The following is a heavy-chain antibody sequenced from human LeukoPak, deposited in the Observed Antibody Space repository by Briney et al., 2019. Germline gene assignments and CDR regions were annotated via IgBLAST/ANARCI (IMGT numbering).Heavy chain of an antibody. V-gene: IGHV4-34*01. D-gene: IGHD6-13*01. CDR1: GGSFSGYY. Sequence: ASETLSLTCAVYGGSFSGYYWSWIRQPPGKGLEWIGEINHSGSTNYNPSLKSRVTISVDTSKNQFSLKLSSVTAADTAVYYCARDRVGQQLVGRNYYYYYMDVWGKGTTVTISS. CDR3: ARDRVGQQLVGRNYYYYYMDV. CDR2: INHSGST. J-gene: IGHJ6*03.